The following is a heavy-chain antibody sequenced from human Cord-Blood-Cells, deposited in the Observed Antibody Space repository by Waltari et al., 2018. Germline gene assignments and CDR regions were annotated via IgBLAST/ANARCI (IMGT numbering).Heavy chain of an antibody. J-gene: IGHJ4*02. D-gene: IGHD2-15*01. Sequence: EVQLLESGGGLVQPGGSLRLSCAASGFTFSSYAMSWVRQAPGKGLEWVSAISGSGGSTYYADSVKDRFTISRDNSKNTLYLQMNSLRAEDTAVYYCAKDRNCSGGSCPFDYWGQGTLVTVSS. CDR1: GFTFSSYA. CDR3: AKDRNCSGGSCPFDY. V-gene: IGHV3-23*01. CDR2: ISGSGGST.